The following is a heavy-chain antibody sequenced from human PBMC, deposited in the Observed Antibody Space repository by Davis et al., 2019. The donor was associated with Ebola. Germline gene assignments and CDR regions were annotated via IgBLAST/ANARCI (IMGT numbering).Heavy chain of an antibody. D-gene: IGHD4-17*01. CDR3: AKSHDSGDYGRALQI. J-gene: IGHJ3*02. CDR1: GFIFRPYV. CDR2: FGTSGDT. V-gene: IGHV3-23*01. Sequence: GESLKISCATSGFIFRPYVMSWLRQAPGTGLAWVSTFGTSGDTFYADSVKVRFSISRDNSKNMLSLVVNSLRGEDTAVYHCAKSHDSGDYGRALQIWGQGTLVTVSS.